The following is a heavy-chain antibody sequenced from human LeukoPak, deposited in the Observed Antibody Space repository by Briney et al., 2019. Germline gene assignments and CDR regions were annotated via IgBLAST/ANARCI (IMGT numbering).Heavy chain of an antibody. CDR1: GGSISANH. Sequence: RPSETLSLTCTVSGGSISANHWVWIRQPAGKGLEWIGRLHISGNTNYNPSLKSRVTISLDTSKNHFSLRMTSATAADTAVYFCARDPLRSSFDLWGQGILVSVSS. CDR2: LHISGNT. V-gene: IGHV4-4*07. CDR3: ARDPLRSSFDL. D-gene: IGHD1-26*01. J-gene: IGHJ4*02.